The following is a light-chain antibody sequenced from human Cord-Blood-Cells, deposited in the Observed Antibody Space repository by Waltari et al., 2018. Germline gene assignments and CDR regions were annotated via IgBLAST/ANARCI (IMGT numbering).Light chain of an antibody. V-gene: IGKV3-15*01. CDR1: QSVSSN. Sequence: EIEMTHSPATLSVSPGERATLSCRASQSVSSNLAWYQQKPGQAPRLLIYGASTRATGIPARFSGSGSGTEFTLTISSLQSEDFAVYYCQQYNNWPRTFGQGTKVEIK. CDR3: QQYNNWPRT. CDR2: GAS. J-gene: IGKJ1*01.